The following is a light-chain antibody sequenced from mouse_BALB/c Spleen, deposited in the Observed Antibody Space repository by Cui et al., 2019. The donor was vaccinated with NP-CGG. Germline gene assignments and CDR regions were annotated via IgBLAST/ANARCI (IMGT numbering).Light chain of an antibody. J-gene: IGLJ1*01. CDR1: TGAVTSSNY. CDR3: ALWYSNHWV. V-gene: IGLV1*01. Sequence: HAVVTPESALTTSPGETVTFTCSSSTGAVTSSNYANWVQEKPDHLFTGLIGGTNNRAPGVPARFSGSLIGDKAALTITGAQTEDEAIYFCALWYSNHWVFGGGTKLTVL. CDR2: GTN.